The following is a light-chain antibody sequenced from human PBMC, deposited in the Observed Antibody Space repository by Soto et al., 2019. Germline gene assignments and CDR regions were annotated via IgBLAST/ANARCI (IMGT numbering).Light chain of an antibody. CDR3: QQYNNWPVT. Sequence: EIVMTQSPATLSVSPGERATLSCRASQSVSSNLAWYQQKPGHAPRLLIYGASTRATAIPARFSGSGSGTEFTLTISSLQSEDFAVYYCQQYNNWPVTFGQGTKVEI. J-gene: IGKJ1*01. CDR2: GAS. CDR1: QSVSSN. V-gene: IGKV3-15*01.